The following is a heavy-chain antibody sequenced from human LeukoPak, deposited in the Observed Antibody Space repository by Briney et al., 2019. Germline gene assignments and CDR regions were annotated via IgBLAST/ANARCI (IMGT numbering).Heavy chain of an antibody. Sequence: GGSLRLSCAASGFTFSSYSMNWVRQAPGKGLEWVSSISSSSSYIYYADSVKGRFTISRDNAKNSLYLQMNSLRAEDTAFYYCAKSPSTTVVAATDFDYWGQGTLVTVSS. CDR3: AKSPSTTVVAATDFDY. D-gene: IGHD2-15*01. V-gene: IGHV3-21*04. CDR2: ISSSSSYI. J-gene: IGHJ4*02. CDR1: GFTFSSYS.